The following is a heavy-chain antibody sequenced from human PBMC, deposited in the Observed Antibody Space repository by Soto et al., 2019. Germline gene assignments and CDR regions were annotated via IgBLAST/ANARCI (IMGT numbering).Heavy chain of an antibody. CDR1: GFTFSSYA. J-gene: IGHJ6*02. CDR3: AKDKWGGSSRGGMDV. CDR2: ISGSGGST. D-gene: IGHD6-13*01. Sequence: EVQLLESGGGLVQPGGSLRLSCAASGFTFSSYAMSWVRQAPGKGLEWVSAISGSGGSTYYADSVKGRFTISRDNSKNTQYLQMNSLRAEDTAVYYCAKDKWGGSSRGGMDVWGQGTTVTVSS. V-gene: IGHV3-23*01.